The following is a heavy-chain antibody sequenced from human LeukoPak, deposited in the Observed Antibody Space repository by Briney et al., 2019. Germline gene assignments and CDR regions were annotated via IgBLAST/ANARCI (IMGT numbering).Heavy chain of an antibody. CDR3: ARPYDSSGYYYL. V-gene: IGHV4-39*01. CDR2: IYYSGST. J-gene: IGHJ5*02. Sequence: SETLSLTCTVSGGSISSSSYYWGWIRQPPGKGLEWIGSIYYSGSTYYNPSLKSRVTISVDTSKNQFSLKLSSTAADTAVYYCARPYDSSGYYYLWGQGTLVTVSS. D-gene: IGHD3-22*01. CDR1: GGSISSSSYY.